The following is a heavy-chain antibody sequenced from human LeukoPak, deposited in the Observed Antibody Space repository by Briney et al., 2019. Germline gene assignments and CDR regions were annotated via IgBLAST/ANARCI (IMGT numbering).Heavy chain of an antibody. CDR1: GFTFSSYA. D-gene: IGHD1-26*01. V-gene: IGHV3-23*01. J-gene: IGHJ4*02. CDR2: ISGSGGST. CDR3: ARRGKTTTAHYYFDY. Sequence: GGSLRLSCAASGFTFSSYAMSWVRQAPGKGLEWVSAISGSGGSTYYADSVKGRFTISRDNSKNTLYLQMNSLRAEDTAVYYCARRGKTTTAHYYFDYWGQGTLVTVSS.